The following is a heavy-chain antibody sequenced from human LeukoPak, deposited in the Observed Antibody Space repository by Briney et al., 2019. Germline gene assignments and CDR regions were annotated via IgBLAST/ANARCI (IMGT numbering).Heavy chain of an antibody. J-gene: IGHJ4*02. CDR1: GFTFSSYA. Sequence: GGSLRLSCAASGFTFSSYAMSWVRQAPGKGLEWVAVISYDGSNKYYADSVKGRFTISRDNSKNTLYLQMNSLRAEDTAVYYCAREIGLAFDYWGQGTLVTVSS. D-gene: IGHD2-21*01. CDR2: ISYDGSNK. CDR3: AREIGLAFDY. V-gene: IGHV3-30*03.